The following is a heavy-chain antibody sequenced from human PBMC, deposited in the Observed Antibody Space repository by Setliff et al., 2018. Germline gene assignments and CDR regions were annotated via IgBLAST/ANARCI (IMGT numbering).Heavy chain of an antibody. J-gene: IGHJ4*02. CDR1: GGSISSISYY. V-gene: IGHV4-39*01. CDR2: VYDSGTT. Sequence: SETLSLTCTVPGGSISSISYYWGWIRQPPGKGLEWIGTVYDSGTTYYNPSLKSRVTIFVDTSKNQFSLNLNAVTAADTGVYYCASCRYQVPYDYWGQGILVTVSS. CDR3: ASCRYQVPYDY. D-gene: IGHD2-2*01.